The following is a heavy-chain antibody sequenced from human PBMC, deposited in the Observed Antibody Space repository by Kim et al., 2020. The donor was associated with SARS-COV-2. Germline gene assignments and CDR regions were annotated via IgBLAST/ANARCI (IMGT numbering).Heavy chain of an antibody. CDR2: IYYSGST. Sequence: SETLSLTCTVSGGSISSSSYYWGWIRQPPGKGLEWIGSIYYSGSTYYNPSLKSRVTISVDTSKNQFSLKLSSVTAADTAVYYCARPFWYYDSSGYYSWFDPWGQATMVTVAS. CDR1: GGSISSSSYY. J-gene: IGHJ5*02. V-gene: IGHV4-39*01. D-gene: IGHD3-22*01. CDR3: ARPFWYYDSSGYYSWFDP.